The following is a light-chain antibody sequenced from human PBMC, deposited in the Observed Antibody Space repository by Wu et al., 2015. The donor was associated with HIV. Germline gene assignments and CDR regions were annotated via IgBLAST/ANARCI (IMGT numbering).Light chain of an antibody. J-gene: IGKJ5*01. CDR1: QDIFTY. CDR3: QQLNSFPLT. CDR2: DAS. V-gene: IGKV1-13*02. Sequence: SLSASIGDRVNITCRASQDIFTYLAWYQQTPGKAPRVLIYDASTLQSGVSSRFSGSGSGAHFTLTISGLQRGDFAIYFCQQLNSFPLTFGQGSRLEI.